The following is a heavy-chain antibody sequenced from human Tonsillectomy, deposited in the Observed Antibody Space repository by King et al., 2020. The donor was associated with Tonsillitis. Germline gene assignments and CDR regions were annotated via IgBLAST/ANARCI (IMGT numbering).Heavy chain of an antibody. CDR3: VSSTWRLFDY. CDR1: GGSIRSYY. Sequence: QLQESGPGLVKPSETLSLTCTVSGGSIRSYYWTWIRQPPGKRLEWIGYIYYTGSTNYNPSLKSRVTISVDTSKNQFTLKLSSVTAADTAVYYCVSSTWRLFDYWGQGTPVTVSS. J-gene: IGHJ4*02. D-gene: IGHD6-13*01. V-gene: IGHV4-59*01. CDR2: IYYTGST.